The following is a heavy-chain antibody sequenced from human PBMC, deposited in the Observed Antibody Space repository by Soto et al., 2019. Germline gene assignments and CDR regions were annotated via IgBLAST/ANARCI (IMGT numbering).Heavy chain of an antibody. J-gene: IGHJ6*02. CDR1: GGTFSSYA. CDR2: IIPIFGTA. Sequence: QVQLVQSGAEVKKPGSSVKVSCKASGGTFSSYAISWVRQAPGQGLEWMGGIIPIFGTANYAQKFQGRVTITADESTSTAYMELSSLRSEDTAVYYCARGPDPMVRGGGYGMDVWGQGTTVTVSS. CDR3: ARGPDPMVRGGGYGMDV. V-gene: IGHV1-69*01. D-gene: IGHD3-10*01.